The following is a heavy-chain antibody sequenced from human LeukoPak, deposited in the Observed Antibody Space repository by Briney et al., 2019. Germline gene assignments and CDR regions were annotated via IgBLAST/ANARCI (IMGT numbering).Heavy chain of an antibody. J-gene: IGHJ5*02. Sequence: QPGRSLRLSCVVSGFNSEDHAMHWVRQAPGKGLEWVSGIYWSSSGTGYADSVKGRFTISRDNSKNTLYLQMNSLRAEDTAVYYCAKDAFDSTWGQGTLVTVSS. D-gene: IGHD3-22*01. V-gene: IGHV3-9*02. CDR3: AKDAFDST. CDR2: IYWSSSGT. CDR1: GFNSEDHA.